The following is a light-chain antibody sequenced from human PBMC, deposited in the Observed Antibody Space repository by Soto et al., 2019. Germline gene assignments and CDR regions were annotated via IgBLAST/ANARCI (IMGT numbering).Light chain of an antibody. V-gene: IGKV1-5*01. J-gene: IGKJ1*01. CDR1: QSVRGW. Sequence: DIQITQSPCTLAASVGDTVTVTCRASQSVRGWLAWYQQKPGEAPKLLIYDASALPRGVPSRFSGSGSGTKFTLTIASLQPDDFATYYCQQYETFSGTFGPGTKVDI. CDR2: DAS. CDR3: QQYETFSGT.